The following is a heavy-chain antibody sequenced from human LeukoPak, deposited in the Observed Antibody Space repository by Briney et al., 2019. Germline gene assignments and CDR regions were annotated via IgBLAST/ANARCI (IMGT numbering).Heavy chain of an antibody. J-gene: IGHJ4*02. CDR1: GGSFSGYY. V-gene: IGHV4-34*01. CDR2: INHSGST. CDR3: ARGRYYYGSGSYYAPLYFDY. D-gene: IGHD3-10*01. Sequence: SETLSLTCAVYGGSFSGYYWSWIRQPPGKGLEWIGEINHSGSTNYNPSLKSRVTISVDTSKNQFSLKLSSVTAADTAVYYCARGRYYYGSGSYYAPLYFDYWGQGTLVTVSS.